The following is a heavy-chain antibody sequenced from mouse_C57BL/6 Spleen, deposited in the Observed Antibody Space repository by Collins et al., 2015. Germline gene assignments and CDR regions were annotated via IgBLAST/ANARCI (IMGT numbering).Heavy chain of an antibody. V-gene: IGHV1-55*01. CDR1: GYTFTSYW. CDR2: IYPGSGST. J-gene: IGHJ4*01. Sequence: QVQLQQPGAELVKPGASVKMSCKASGYTFTSYWITWVKQRPGQGLEWIGDIYPGSGSTNYNEKFKSKATLTVDTSSSTAYMQLSSLTSEDSAVYYCARSRHIPYDYYAMDYWGQGTSVTVSS. CDR3: ARSRHIPYDYYAMDY. D-gene: IGHD6-1*01.